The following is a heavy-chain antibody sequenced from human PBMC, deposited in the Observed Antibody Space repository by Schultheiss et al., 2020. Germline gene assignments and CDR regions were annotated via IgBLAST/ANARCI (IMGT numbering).Heavy chain of an antibody. CDR1: GFTFSSYS. CDR2: ISSSGSTI. D-gene: IGHD3-16*01. Sequence: GGSLRLSCAASGFTFSSYSMNWVRQAPGKGLEWVSYISSSGSTIYYADSVKGRFTISRDNAKNSLYLQMNSLRAEDTAVYYCARDIERFYGGDYWGQGTLVTVSS. J-gene: IGHJ4*02. V-gene: IGHV3-48*04. CDR3: ARDIERFYGGDY.